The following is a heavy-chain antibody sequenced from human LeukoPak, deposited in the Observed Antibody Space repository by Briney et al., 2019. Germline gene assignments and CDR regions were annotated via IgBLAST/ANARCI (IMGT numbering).Heavy chain of an antibody. V-gene: IGHV3-53*01. CDR2: LFSGGGS. CDR3: VREGNWAY. J-gene: IGHJ4*02. Sequence: GGPLRLSCAVTGLDVSSNVMSWVRQAPGKGLEWVSVLFSGGGSYCANSVKGRFITFRDNSKNMLYLQMDSLRPEDTATYYCVREGNWAYWGQGTLVTVSS. CDR1: GLDVSSNV. D-gene: IGHD1-1*01.